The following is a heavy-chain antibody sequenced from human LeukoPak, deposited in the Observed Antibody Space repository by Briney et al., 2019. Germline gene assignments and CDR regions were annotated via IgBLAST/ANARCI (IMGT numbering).Heavy chain of an antibody. J-gene: IGHJ5*02. CDR3: ARDKGVLRYFDWFQNWFDP. D-gene: IGHD3-9*01. CDR2: IIPIFGTA. CDR1: RGTFSSYA. V-gene: IGHV1-69*13. Sequence: SVKVSCKASRGTFSSYAISWVRQAPGQGLEWMGGIIPIFGTANYAQKFQGRVTITADESTSTAYMELSSLRSEDTAVYYFARDKGVLRYFDWFQNWFDPWGQGTLVTGSS.